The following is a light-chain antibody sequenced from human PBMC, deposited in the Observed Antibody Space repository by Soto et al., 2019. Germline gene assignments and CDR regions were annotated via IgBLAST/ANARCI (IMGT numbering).Light chain of an antibody. CDR2: LNSDGSH. V-gene: IGLV4-69*01. CDR1: SGHSSYA. J-gene: IGLJ3*02. CDR3: QTWGTAIQL. Sequence: QLVLTQSPSASASLGASVKLTCTLSSGHSSYAIAWHQQQPEKGPRDLMKLNSDGSHSKGDGIPDRFSGSSSGAERYLTISSLQSEDEADYYCQTWGTAIQLFGGGTKLTVL.